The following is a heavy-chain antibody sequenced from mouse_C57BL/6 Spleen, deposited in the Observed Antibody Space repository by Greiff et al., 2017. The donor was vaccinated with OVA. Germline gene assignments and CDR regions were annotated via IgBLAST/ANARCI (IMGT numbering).Heavy chain of an antibody. Sequence: QVQLKESGAELVRPGASVKLSCKASGYTFTDYYINWVKQRPGQGLEWIARIYPGSGNTYYNAKFKGKATLTAETSSSTAYMQLSSLTSEDSAVYFCASWGDYYRGYFDVWGTGTTVTVSS. D-gene: IGHD1-1*01. CDR3: ASWGDYYRGYFDV. CDR1: GYTFTDYY. J-gene: IGHJ1*03. CDR2: IYPGSGNT. V-gene: IGHV1-76*01.